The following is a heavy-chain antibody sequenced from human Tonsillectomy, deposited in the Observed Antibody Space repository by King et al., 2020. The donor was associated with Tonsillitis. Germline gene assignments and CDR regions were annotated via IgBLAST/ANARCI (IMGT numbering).Heavy chain of an antibody. V-gene: IGHV4-38-2*01. J-gene: IGHJ4*02. CDR3: ASSALDYYDTSGYYKNFDY. CDR1: DYSISSGYY. D-gene: IGHD3-22*01. Sequence: VQLQESGPGLVKPSETLFLTCAVSDYSISSGYYWGWIRQPPGKGLEWIGSIYHSGSTYYNPSLKSRVTISVDTSKNKLSLKLSSVTAADTAVYYCASSALDYYDTSGYYKNFDYWGQGTLVTVSS. CDR2: IYHSGST.